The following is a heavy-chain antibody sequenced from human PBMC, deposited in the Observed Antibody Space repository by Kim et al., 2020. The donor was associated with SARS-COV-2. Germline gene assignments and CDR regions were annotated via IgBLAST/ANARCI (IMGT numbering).Heavy chain of an antibody. Sequence: DSVKGRFTISRHNSKSTLYLQMNSLRAEDTAVYYCARDRYSYGDYYYGMDVWGQGTTVTVSS. J-gene: IGHJ6*02. CDR3: ARDRYSYGDYYYGMDV. V-gene: IGHV3-53*04. D-gene: IGHD5-18*01.